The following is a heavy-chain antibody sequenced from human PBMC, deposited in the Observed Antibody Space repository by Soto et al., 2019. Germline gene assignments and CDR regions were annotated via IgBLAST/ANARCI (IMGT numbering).Heavy chain of an antibody. CDR3: AKSGGSALAFDI. D-gene: IGHD3-16*01. V-gene: IGHV3-21*01. J-gene: IGHJ3*02. CDR1: GFTFSSYT. CDR2: MSGSRRYI. Sequence: GGSLRLSCAASGFTFSSYTLNWVRQAPGKGLEWVASMSGSRRYIYYADSAKGRFTISRDNAKHSLYLQMDSLRAEDTSMYYCAKSGGSALAFDIWGQGTMVTVSS.